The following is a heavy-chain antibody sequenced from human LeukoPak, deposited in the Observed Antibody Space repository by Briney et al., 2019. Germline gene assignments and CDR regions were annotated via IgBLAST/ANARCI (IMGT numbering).Heavy chain of an antibody. Sequence: PGGSLRLSCAASGFTFNTYAMNWVRQAPGKGLEWVSAISANGGSTYYADSVKGRFTTSRDNAKNSLYLQMNSLRAEDMALYYYAKDGEDFWSGSYMDVWGKGTTVTVSS. D-gene: IGHD3-3*01. V-gene: IGHV3-23*01. J-gene: IGHJ6*03. CDR1: GFTFNTYA. CDR2: ISANGGST. CDR3: AKDGEDFWSGSYMDV.